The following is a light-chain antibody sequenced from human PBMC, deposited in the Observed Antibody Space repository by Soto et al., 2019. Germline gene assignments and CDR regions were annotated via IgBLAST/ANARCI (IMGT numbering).Light chain of an antibody. Sequence: EIVMTQSPATLSVSPGERATLSCRASQSVGSNLAWYQQKPGQAPRLLIYGASTRATGIPARFSGSGSGPEFTLTINSLQSEDFAVYYCQQYNNWPRTSGQGTKVDIK. CDR1: QSVGSN. CDR3: QQYNNWPRT. V-gene: IGKV3-15*01. CDR2: GAS. J-gene: IGKJ1*01.